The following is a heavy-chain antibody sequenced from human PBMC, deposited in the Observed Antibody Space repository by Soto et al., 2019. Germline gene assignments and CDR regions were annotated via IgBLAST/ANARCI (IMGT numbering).Heavy chain of an antibody. J-gene: IGHJ5*02. CDR1: GFTFRRHG. CDR3: ARWSDNKVVDP. Sequence: QVQLVESGGGVVQPGRSLRLSCEASGFTFRRHGMHWVRQAPGKGVEWLAVIWYDGSEKYYADSVKGRFTISRDNSKNTLYLQMSSLTVDDTAVYYCARWSDNKVVDPWGQGTVVSV. CDR2: IWYDGSEK. V-gene: IGHV3-33*01. D-gene: IGHD1-1*01.